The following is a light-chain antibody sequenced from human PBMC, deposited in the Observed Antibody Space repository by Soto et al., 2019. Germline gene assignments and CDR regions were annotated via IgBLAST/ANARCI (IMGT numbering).Light chain of an antibody. CDR3: SSYTSTNPEV. Sequence: SLLSQPSSLSGSPGPSITIFCTRTSNDVGGYNYVSWYQHHPGKAPKLIICDVTDRPSGISYRFSASKSGNTASLTISGLQAEDEADYYCSSYTSTNPEVFGTGTKVTVL. V-gene: IGLV2-14*03. J-gene: IGLJ1*01. CDR2: DVT. CDR1: SNDVGGYNY.